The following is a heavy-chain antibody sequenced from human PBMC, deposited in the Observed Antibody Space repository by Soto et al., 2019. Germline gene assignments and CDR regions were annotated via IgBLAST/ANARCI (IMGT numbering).Heavy chain of an antibody. D-gene: IGHD2-21*02. CDR1: GYTFPIYG. CDR2: ISAYNGNT. V-gene: IGHV1-18*01. J-gene: IGHJ4*02. CDR3: AKDGLVPVTLGY. Sequence: QVQLVQSGAEVKKPGASVKVSCKASGYTFPIYGVSWVRQAPGQGLAWMGWISAYNGNTKYAKKFQGRVTMTTDTSTSTAPMELRSLRSDDTAVYYCAKDGLVPVTLGYWGQGTLVTVSS.